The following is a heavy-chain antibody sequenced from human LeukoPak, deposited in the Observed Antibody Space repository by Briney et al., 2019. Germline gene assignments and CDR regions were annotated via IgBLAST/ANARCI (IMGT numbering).Heavy chain of an antibody. CDR2: IYTSGSN. CDR3: AREVADYGGYYYYHYMDV. D-gene: IGHD4-23*01. J-gene: IGHJ6*03. Sequence: IPSETLSLTCTVSGGSISSYYWSWIRQPAGKGLEWIGRIYTSGSNNYNPSLKSRVTMSVDTSKNQFSLKLSSVTAADTAMYYCAREVADYGGYYYYHYMDVWGKGTTVTISS. CDR1: GGSISSYY. V-gene: IGHV4-4*07.